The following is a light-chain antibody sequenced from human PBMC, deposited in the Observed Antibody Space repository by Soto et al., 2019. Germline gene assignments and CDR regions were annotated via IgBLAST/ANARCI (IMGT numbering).Light chain of an antibody. CDR3: QQYGGSPRT. CDR1: QSVSSN. CDR2: AAS. Sequence: EIVMTQSPATLSVSPGERATLSCRASQSVSSNLAWYQQKPGQAPRLLMSAASTRATDVPARFSGSGSGTEFTLTITRLEPEDFAVYYCQQYGGSPRTFGQGTKVEVK. V-gene: IGKV3-15*01. J-gene: IGKJ1*01.